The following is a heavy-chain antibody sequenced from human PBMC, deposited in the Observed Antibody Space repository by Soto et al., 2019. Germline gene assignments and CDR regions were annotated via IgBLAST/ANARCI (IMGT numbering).Heavy chain of an antibody. J-gene: IGHJ6*02. Sequence: QVQLVQSGAEVKKSGSSVKVSCKASGGAFRGNVVNWVRQVPGQGLEWMGGILPTFGTPKYAQKSQGRVTITADESASTVYMGLSSLRSDYTAVYYCASSGYLYAMDVWGQGTTVTVSS. V-gene: IGHV1-69*01. CDR1: GGAFRGNV. D-gene: IGHD3-22*01. CDR2: ILPTFGTP. CDR3: ASSGYLYAMDV.